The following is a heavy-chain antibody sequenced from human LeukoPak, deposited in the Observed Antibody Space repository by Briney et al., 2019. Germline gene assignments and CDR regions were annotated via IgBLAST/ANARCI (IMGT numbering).Heavy chain of an antibody. V-gene: IGHV1-46*01. Sequence: ASVKVSCKASGYTFASYYMHWVRQAPGQGLEWMGIINPSGGSTSYAQKFQGRVTMTRDTSTSTVYMELSSLRSEDTAVYCCARAADSSGYYSRCFDYWGQGTLVTVSS. CDR1: GYTFASYY. CDR2: INPSGGST. CDR3: ARAADSSGYYSRCFDY. D-gene: IGHD3-22*01. J-gene: IGHJ4*02.